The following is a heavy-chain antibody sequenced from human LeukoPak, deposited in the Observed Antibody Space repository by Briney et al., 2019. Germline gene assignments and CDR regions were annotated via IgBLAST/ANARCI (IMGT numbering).Heavy chain of an antibody. CDR2: IRYDGSNK. Sequence: GGSLRLSCAASGFTFSSYGMHWVRQAPGKGLEWVAFIRYDGSNKYYADSVKGRFTISRDNSKNTLYLQMNSLRAEDTAVYYCAKDRITVYDILTGYPDSPPFDYWGQGTLVTVSS. V-gene: IGHV3-30*02. D-gene: IGHD3-9*01. CDR1: GFTFSSYG. CDR3: AKDRITVYDILTGYPDSPPFDY. J-gene: IGHJ4*02.